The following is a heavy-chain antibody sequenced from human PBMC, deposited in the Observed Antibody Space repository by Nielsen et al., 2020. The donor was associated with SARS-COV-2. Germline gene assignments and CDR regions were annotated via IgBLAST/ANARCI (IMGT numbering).Heavy chain of an antibody. Sequence: GESLKISCAASGFSFSTYWMHWVRQAPGKGLVWVSRINQDGSTTNYGDSVKGRFTISRDNAKNTLYLQMDGLRVEDTAIYYCARDPQSYYFDATGSPWGQGTLVTVSS. CDR2: INQDGSTT. J-gene: IGHJ5*02. D-gene: IGHD3-22*01. CDR1: GFSFSTYW. CDR3: ARDPQSYYFDATGSP. V-gene: IGHV3-74*01.